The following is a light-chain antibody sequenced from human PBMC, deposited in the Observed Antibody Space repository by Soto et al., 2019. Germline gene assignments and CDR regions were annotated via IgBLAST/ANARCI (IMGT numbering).Light chain of an antibody. Sequence: DIPMTQFPATLSASFGDIVTITCRASQSISSWLAWYQQKPGKAPKLLIYKASSLESGVPSRFSGSGSGTEFTLTINGLQPDDFATYYCQQYNTCWTFGQGTKVDIK. CDR3: QQYNTCWT. CDR1: QSISSW. CDR2: KAS. V-gene: IGKV1-5*03. J-gene: IGKJ1*01.